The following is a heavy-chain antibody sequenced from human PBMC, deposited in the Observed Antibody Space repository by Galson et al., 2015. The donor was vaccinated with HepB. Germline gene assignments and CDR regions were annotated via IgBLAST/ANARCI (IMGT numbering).Heavy chain of an antibody. Sequence: SLRLSCAASGFIFDDYAMTWVRQAPGKGLEWVSAISESGGTTFHADSVKGRFTISRDNSKNTLYLQMKSLRAEDTAVYYCARASLGWFDPWGQGTLLTVSS. J-gene: IGHJ5*02. CDR2: ISESGGTT. CDR3: ARASLGWFDP. CDR1: GFIFDDYA. V-gene: IGHV3-23*01.